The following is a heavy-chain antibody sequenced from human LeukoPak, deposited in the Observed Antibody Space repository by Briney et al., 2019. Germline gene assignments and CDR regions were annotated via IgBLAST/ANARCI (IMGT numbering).Heavy chain of an antibody. Sequence: GGSLRLSCAPSGFTFNTVNTNWGPHTPRKGLEWGSSITSVGDDIYYADSVKDRFTTSRDNAKNSLSLQLNSLRVEDTAVYHCARGHYDVLAASYKWTPDYWGQGTLVTVSS. CDR2: ITSVGDDI. V-gene: IGHV3-21*01. J-gene: IGHJ4*02. CDR3: ARGHYDVLAASYKWTPDY. D-gene: IGHD3-9*01. CDR1: GFTFNTVN.